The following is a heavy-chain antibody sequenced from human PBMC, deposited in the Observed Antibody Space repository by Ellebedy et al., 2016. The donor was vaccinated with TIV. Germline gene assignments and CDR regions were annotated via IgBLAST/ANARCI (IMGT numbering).Heavy chain of an antibody. CDR3: ARGPSSSWYMAEYFQH. J-gene: IGHJ1*01. CDR2: IYYSGST. CDR1: GGSISSSSYY. Sequence: MPSETLSLTCTVSGGSISSSSYYWSWIRQPPGKGLEWIGYIYYSGSTNYNPSLKSRVTISVDTSKNQFSLKLSSVTAADTAVYYCARGPSSSWYMAEYFQHWGQGTLVTVSS. V-gene: IGHV4-61*01. D-gene: IGHD6-13*01.